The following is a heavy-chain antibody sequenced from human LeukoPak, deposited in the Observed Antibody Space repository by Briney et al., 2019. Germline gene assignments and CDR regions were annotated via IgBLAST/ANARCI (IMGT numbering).Heavy chain of an antibody. Sequence: PSETLSLTCTVSGGSISSYYWSWIRQPPGKGLEWIGYIYYSGSTNYNPSLKSRVTISVDTSKNQFSLKLSSVTAADTAVYYCARETMVGAYFDYWGQGTLVTVSS. V-gene: IGHV4-59*01. CDR2: IYYSGST. D-gene: IGHD1-26*01. J-gene: IGHJ4*02. CDR3: ARETMVGAYFDY. CDR1: GGSISSYY.